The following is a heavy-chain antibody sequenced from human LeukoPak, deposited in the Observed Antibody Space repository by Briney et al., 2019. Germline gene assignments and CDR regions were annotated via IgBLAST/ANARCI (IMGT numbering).Heavy chain of an antibody. CDR1: GFTFSTYR. CDR3: TRGGMVEVPAGMTGRGYFNC. Sequence: GGSLTLSCAASGFTFSTYRMNWVRQPPGRGLEWVSYISSSSSTIYYADSVKGRFTLSRGHAKNSLYLQMYSLRAEDTAIYYCTRGGMVEVPAGMTGRGYFNCRGQGTLVTVSS. J-gene: IGHJ4*02. CDR2: ISSSSSTI. V-gene: IGHV3-48*01. D-gene: IGHD2-2*01.